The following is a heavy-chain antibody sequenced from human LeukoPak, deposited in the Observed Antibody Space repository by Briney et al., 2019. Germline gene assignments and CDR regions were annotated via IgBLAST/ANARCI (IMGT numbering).Heavy chain of an antibody. J-gene: IGHJ4*02. CDR1: GGSISSSNYY. D-gene: IGHD3-9*01. V-gene: IGHV4-39*07. CDR2: IYYSGNT. Sequence: SETLSLTCTVSGGSISSSNYYWGWIRQPPGKGPEWIGSIYYSGNTYYNPSLKSRVTISVDTSKNQFSLKLSSVTAADTAVYYCAREYDILTGYYNYFDYWGQGTLVTVSS. CDR3: AREYDILTGYYNYFDY.